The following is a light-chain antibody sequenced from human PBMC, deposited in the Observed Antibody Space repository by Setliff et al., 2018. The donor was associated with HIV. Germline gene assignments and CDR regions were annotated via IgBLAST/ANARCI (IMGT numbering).Light chain of an antibody. CDR2: GVS. J-gene: IGLJ1*01. V-gene: IGLV2-11*01. CDR3: CSYAGSYTTG. Sequence: QSALTQPRSVSGSPGQSVTISCTGTSSDVGGYNYVSWYQHHPGKAPQLMIYGVSKRPSGVPDRFSGSKSGHTASLTVSGLQAEDEADYYCCSYAGSYTTGFGTGTKVT. CDR1: SSDVGGYNY.